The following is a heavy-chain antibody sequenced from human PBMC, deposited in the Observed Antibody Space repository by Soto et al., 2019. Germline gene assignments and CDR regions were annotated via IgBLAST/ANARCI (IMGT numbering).Heavy chain of an antibody. J-gene: IGHJ6*02. CDR1: GFTFSSYG. D-gene: IGHD6-6*01. CDR3: ARDPYSSSYLYYYYGMDV. CDR2: IWYDGSNK. V-gene: IGHV3-33*01. Sequence: GGSLRLSCAASGFTFSSYGMHWVRQAPGKGLEWVAVIWYDGSNKYYADSVKGRFTISRDNSKNTLYLQMNSLRAEDTAVYYCARDPYSSSYLYYYYGMDVWGQGTTVTVSS.